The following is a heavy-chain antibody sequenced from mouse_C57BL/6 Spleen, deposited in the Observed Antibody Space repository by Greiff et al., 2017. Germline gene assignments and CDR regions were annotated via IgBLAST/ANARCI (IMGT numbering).Heavy chain of an antibody. Sequence: EVKLMESGGGLVKPGGSLKLSCAASGFTFSDYGMHWVRQAPEKGLEWVAYISSGSSTIYSADTVKGRFTISRDNAKNTLFLQMTSLRSEDTAMYYCARPHSHYAMDYWGQGTSVTVSS. CDR3: ARPHSHYAMDY. J-gene: IGHJ4*01. CDR2: ISSGSSTI. V-gene: IGHV5-17*01. CDR1: GFTFSDYG.